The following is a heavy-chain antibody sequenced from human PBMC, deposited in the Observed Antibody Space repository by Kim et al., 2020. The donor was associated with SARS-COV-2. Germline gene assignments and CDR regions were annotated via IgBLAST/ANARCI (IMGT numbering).Heavy chain of an antibody. Sequence: GRFTISRDDSKNTAYLQMNSLKTEDTAVYYCTRLGDSSSWYPDKSSGMDVWGQGTTVTVSS. CDR3: TRLGDSSSWYPDKSSGMDV. V-gene: IGHV3-73*01. J-gene: IGHJ6*02. D-gene: IGHD6-13*01.